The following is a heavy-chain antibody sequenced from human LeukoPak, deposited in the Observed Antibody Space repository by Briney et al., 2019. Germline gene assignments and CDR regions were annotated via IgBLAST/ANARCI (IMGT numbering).Heavy chain of an antibody. CDR1: GYTFTGYY. CDR3: ARDERYCNGDNHYPDLGY. Sequence: ASVKVSCKASGYTFTGYYMFWVRQAPGQGLEWMGWINPNSGATKYRQNFQGRVTLTRDTSIRTTFMELSSLRSDDTAVYYCARDERYCNGDNHYPDLGYWGQGTLVTVSS. J-gene: IGHJ4*02. D-gene: IGHD2-15*01. CDR2: INPNSGAT. V-gene: IGHV1-2*02.